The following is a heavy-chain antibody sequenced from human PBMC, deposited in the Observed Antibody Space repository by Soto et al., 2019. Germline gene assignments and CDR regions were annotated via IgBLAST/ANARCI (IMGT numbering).Heavy chain of an antibody. J-gene: IGHJ4*02. V-gene: IGHV3-9*01. Sequence: EVQLVESGGGSVQPGRSLRLPCVASGFTFESYAMHWVRQVPGKGLEWVSGISWNSGSIGYEYSVKGRFTISRDNAQKSLYLEMNSLRVDDTAFYYCVKDIHEQWLVSHFKYWGQGALVTVSS. D-gene: IGHD6-19*01. CDR2: ISWNSGSI. CDR3: VKDIHEQWLVSHFKY. CDR1: GFTFESYA.